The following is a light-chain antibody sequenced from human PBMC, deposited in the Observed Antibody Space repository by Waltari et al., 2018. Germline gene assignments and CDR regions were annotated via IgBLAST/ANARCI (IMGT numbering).Light chain of an antibody. CDR1: QSLVHSDGNTY. CDR2: RVS. J-gene: IGKJ1*01. Sequence: DVVLTQSPLSLPITPGQPASISCGSSQSLVHSDGNTYLSWYHQKPGQPPRLLIYRVSNRNSGVPDRFSGSGAGTDFTLRISRVEAEDVGVYYCGQATHWPPWTFGQGTKVEIK. V-gene: IGKV2-30*02. CDR3: GQATHWPPWT.